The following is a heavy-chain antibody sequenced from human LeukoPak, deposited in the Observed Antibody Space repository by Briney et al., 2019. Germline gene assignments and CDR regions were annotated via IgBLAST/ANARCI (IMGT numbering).Heavy chain of an antibody. V-gene: IGHV4-4*07. CDR1: GGSISSYY. CDR2: IYYSGST. Sequence: SETLSLTCTVSGGSISSYYWSWIRQPAGKGLEWIGSIYYSGSTYYNPSLKSRVTISVDTSKNQFSLKLSSVTAADTAVYYCARVRGGIAANFDYWGQGTLVTVSS. J-gene: IGHJ4*02. CDR3: ARVRGGIAANFDY. D-gene: IGHD6-13*01.